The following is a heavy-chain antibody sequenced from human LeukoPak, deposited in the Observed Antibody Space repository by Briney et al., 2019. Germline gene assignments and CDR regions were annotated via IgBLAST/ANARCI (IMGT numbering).Heavy chain of an antibody. V-gene: IGHV3-23*01. Sequence: GGSLRHSCAASGFTFSNYAMSWVRQAPGKGLDGVSSVDISGGTYYPDSVQGRFTISRDIAKNPVYLQMNSLRVEDTALYSCAKRCSSTSCPHFYFDYWGQGTLVTVSS. CDR3: AKRCSSTSCPHFYFDY. CDR1: GFTFSNYA. J-gene: IGHJ4*02. D-gene: IGHD2-2*01. CDR2: VDISGGT.